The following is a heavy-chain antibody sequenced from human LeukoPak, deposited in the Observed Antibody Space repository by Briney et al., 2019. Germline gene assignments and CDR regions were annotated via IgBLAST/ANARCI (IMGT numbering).Heavy chain of an antibody. D-gene: IGHD3-10*01. J-gene: IGHJ5*02. CDR2: TYYRSKWYN. Sequence: SQTLSLTCAISGDSVSSYSATWNWIRQSPSRGLEWLGRTYYRSKWYNDYAVSMKSRITINPDTSKNQFSLQLNSVTPEDTAVYYCARNVLLWFGESTNRYNWFDPWGQGTLVTVSS. V-gene: IGHV6-1*01. CDR3: ARNVLLWFGESTNRYNWFDP. CDR1: GDSVSSYSAT.